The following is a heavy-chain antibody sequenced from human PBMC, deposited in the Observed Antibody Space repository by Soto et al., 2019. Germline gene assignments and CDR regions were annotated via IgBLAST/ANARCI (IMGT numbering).Heavy chain of an antibody. CDR3: ARISPGANHYDRSGVFDY. J-gene: IGHJ4*02. Sequence: GSGPTLVNPTQTLTLTCTFSGFSLTASGVCVSWIRQPPGKALEWLALIDWEDEKYYTTSLKTRLTISKDTSRNQVVLTMTNMDPVDTATYYCARISPGANHYDRSGVFDYWGQGTLVTVYS. D-gene: IGHD3-22*01. V-gene: IGHV2-70*01. CDR2: IDWEDEK. CDR1: GFSLTASGVC.